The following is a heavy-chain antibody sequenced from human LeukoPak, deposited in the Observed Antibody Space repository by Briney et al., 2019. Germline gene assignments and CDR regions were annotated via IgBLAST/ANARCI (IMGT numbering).Heavy chain of an antibody. J-gene: IGHJ3*01. CDR2: IYYSGST. CDR1: GGSISSGGYY. D-gene: IGHD3-22*01. Sequence: SETLSLTCTVSGGSISSGGYYWSWIRQHPGKGLEWIGYIYYSGSTYYNPSLKSRVTISVDTSKNQFSLKLSSVTAADTAVYYCARALRYYYDRRGIDDVFDLGAKGTMVPVSS. CDR3: ARALRYYYDRRGIDDVFDL. V-gene: IGHV4-31*03.